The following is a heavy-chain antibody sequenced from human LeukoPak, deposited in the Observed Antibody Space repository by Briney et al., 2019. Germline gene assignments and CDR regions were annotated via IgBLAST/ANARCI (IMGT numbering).Heavy chain of an antibody. J-gene: IGHJ5*02. CDR3: TRRVSATRWFDP. CDR2: ISGDGSTT. Sequence: GGSLRLSCAASGFTFSSYSMNWVRQAPGKGLVWVSRISGDGSTTIYADSVKGRFTISRDNAENTMYLQMNSLRVEDTAVYYCTRRVSATRWFDPWGQGTLVTVSS. D-gene: IGHD2-15*01. V-gene: IGHV3-74*01. CDR1: GFTFSSYS.